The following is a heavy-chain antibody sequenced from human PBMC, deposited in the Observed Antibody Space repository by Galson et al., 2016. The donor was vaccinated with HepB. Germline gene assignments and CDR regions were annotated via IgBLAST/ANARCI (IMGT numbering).Heavy chain of an antibody. J-gene: IGHJ6*02. CDR2: MNPNSGNT. V-gene: IGHV1-8*01. D-gene: IGHD3-10*01. CDR1: GYTFTSYD. Sequence: SVKVSCKASGYTFTSYDINWVRQAPGQGLEWMGWMNPNSGNTGYAQKFQGRVTMTGNTSISTAYMELSSLRSEDTAVYYCARGGYYGSGHYYGMDVWGQGTTVTVSS. CDR3: ARGGYYGSGHYYGMDV.